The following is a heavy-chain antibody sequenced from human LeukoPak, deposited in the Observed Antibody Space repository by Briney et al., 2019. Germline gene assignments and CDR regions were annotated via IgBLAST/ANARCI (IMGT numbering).Heavy chain of an antibody. CDR2: INHSGST. J-gene: IGHJ6*03. D-gene: IGHD3-3*01. CDR1: GGSFSGYY. V-gene: IGHV4-34*01. CDR3: ARRHYDFWSGYYYYYMDV. Sequence: PSETLSLTCAVYGGSFSGYYWSWIRQPPGKGLEWIGEINHSGSTNYNPSLKSRVTISVDTSKNQFSLKLSSVTAADTAVYYCARRHYDFWSGYYYYYMDVWGKGTTVTVSS.